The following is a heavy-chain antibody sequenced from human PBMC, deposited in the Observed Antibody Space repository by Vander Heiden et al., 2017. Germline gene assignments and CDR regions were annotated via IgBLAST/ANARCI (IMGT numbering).Heavy chain of an antibody. D-gene: IGHD2-15*01. Sequence: QVQMVQSGSEVKKFGASVKVSCKASGYTFSIYGISWVRQAPGQGLEWLGWISPYNGYTHYAQRVQGRVTMTTDTSTSTAYMELRSLRSDDTAVYYCAREGYCSGDGSCYYVGFDTENYHYYGMGVWGQGTTVTVS. J-gene: IGHJ6*02. CDR1: GYTFSIYG. V-gene: IGHV1-18*04. CDR3: AREGYCSGDGSCYYVGFDTENYHYYGMGV. CDR2: ISPYNGYT.